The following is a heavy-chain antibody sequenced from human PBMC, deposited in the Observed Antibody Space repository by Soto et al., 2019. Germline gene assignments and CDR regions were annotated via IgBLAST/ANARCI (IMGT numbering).Heavy chain of an antibody. D-gene: IGHD2-2*01. CDR3: AKDRGGDCPDNSCYFGADY. CDR2: ISDTGSSH. J-gene: IGHJ4*02. V-gene: IGHV3-30*18. Sequence: GGSLRLSCVGSGFTFSSYGMHWVRQAPGKGLECVAVISDTGSSHYYAASVEGRFTISRENSTNTLSLHMDRLRVEDTAVYYCAKDRGGDCPDNSCYFGADYWGQGTPVTVSS. CDR1: GFTFSSYG.